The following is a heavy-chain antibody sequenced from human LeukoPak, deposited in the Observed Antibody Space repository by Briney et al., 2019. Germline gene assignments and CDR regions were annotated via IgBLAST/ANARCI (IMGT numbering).Heavy chain of an antibody. D-gene: IGHD3-10*01. Sequence: GGSLRLSCAASGFTFSDYYMSWIRQAPGKGLEWVSYISSSGSTIYYADSVKGRFTISRDNAKNTLYLQMNSLRAEDTAVYYCAKPKPLLWFGELLSPFDYWGQGTLVTVSS. CDR2: ISSSGSTI. CDR1: GFTFSDYY. CDR3: AKPKPLLWFGELLSPFDY. V-gene: IGHV3-11*01. J-gene: IGHJ4*02.